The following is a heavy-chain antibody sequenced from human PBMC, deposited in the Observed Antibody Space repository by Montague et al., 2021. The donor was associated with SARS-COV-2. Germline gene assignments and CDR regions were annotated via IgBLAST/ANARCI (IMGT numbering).Heavy chain of an antibody. J-gene: IGHJ4*02. CDR1: GGSIRSSGYY. Sequence: TLSLTCTVSGGSIRSSGYYWTWIRQHPGKGLESIEYIYYSGTTYYNPSLESRLSISVHTSKNQFSLKLSSVTAEDSAVYYCAGGVRNVSLGYFDSWGQGTLVTVSS. D-gene: IGHD3-16*02. CDR2: IYYSGTT. V-gene: IGHV4-31*03. CDR3: AGGVRNVSLGYFDS.